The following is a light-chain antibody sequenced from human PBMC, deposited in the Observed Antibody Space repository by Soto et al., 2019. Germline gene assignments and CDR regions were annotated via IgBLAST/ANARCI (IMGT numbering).Light chain of an antibody. CDR3: QKYNSAPWT. CDR1: QGISNH. V-gene: IGKV1-27*01. J-gene: IGKJ1*01. CDR2: AAS. Sequence: DIQMTQSPPSLSASVGDRVTITCRASQGISNHLAWYQQKPGKVPKLLIYAASTLQLGVPSRFSGSVSGTDFALTISSLQPEDVATCYCQKYNSAPWTFGQGTKVEIK.